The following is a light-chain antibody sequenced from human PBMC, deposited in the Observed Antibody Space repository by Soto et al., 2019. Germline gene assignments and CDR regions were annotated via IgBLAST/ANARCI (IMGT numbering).Light chain of an antibody. V-gene: IGLV3-9*01. CDR2: RDI. J-gene: IGLJ3*02. CDR1: NIASKN. Sequence: SYELTQPLSVSVALGQTARITCGGNNIASKNVHWYQQRPGQAPVLVIYRDINRPSGIPERFSGSNSGNTATLTISRAQAGDEADYYCQVWDSSTGGVFGGGTKVTVL. CDR3: QVWDSSTGGV.